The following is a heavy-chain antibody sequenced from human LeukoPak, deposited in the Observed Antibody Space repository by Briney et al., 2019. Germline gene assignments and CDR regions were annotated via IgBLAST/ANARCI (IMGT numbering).Heavy chain of an antibody. V-gene: IGHV4-34*01. CDR1: GGSFSGYY. Sequence: SETLSLTCAVYGGSFSGYYWSWIRQPPGKGLEWIGEINHSGSTNYNPSLKSRVTISVDTSKNQFSLKLSSVTAADTAVYYCARENPYYYDSSGYYVPDWGQGTLVTVSS. CDR2: INHSGST. J-gene: IGHJ4*02. D-gene: IGHD3-22*01. CDR3: ARENPYYYDSSGYYVPD.